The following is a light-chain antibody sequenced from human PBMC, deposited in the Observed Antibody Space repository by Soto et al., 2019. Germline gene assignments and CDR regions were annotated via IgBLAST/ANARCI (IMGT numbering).Light chain of an antibody. J-gene: IGKJ1*01. CDR2: DAS. V-gene: IGKV1-5*01. CDR3: QQDNSYST. CDR1: QSISSW. Sequence: DIQMTQSPSTLSVSVGDRVTITCRASQSISSWLAWYQQKPGKAPKLLNYDASSLGSGVPSRFSGSGFGTEFTLTISILQPDDFATYYCQQDNSYSTFGQGTKVETK.